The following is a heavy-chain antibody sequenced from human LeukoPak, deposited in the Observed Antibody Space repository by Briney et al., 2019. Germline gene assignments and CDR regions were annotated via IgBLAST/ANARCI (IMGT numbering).Heavy chain of an antibody. D-gene: IGHD3-22*01. J-gene: IGHJ3*02. CDR2: IYYSGST. CDR3: ARVVGSYYDSSGDAFDI. CDR1: GGSISSYY. Sequence: SETLSLTCTVSGGSISSYYWSWIRQPPGKGLEWIGYIYYSGSTNYNPSLKSRVTISVDTSKNQFSLKLSSVTAADTAVYYCARVVGSYYDSSGDAFDIWGQGTMVTVSS. V-gene: IGHV4-59*01.